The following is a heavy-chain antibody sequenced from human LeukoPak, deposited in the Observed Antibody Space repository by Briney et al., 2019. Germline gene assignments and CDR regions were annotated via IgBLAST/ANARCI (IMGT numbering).Heavy chain of an antibody. CDR2: IYYSGNT. V-gene: IGHV4-39*01. J-gene: IGHJ4*02. D-gene: IGHD3-9*01. Sequence: SETLSLTCTVSGGSISSSRYYWGWIRQPPGKGLEWLGNIYYSGNTYYNPSLKSRVTISVDTSKNQFSLNLSSVTAADTAVYYCARGILKINYFDYWGQGTLVTVSS. CDR1: GGSISSSRYY. CDR3: ARGILKINYFDY.